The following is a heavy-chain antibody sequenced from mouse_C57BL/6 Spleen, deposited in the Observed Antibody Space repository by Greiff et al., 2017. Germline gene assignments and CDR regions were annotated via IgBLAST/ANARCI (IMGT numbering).Heavy chain of an antibody. D-gene: IGHD2-4*01. CDR3: ASCALYYDYDEYWYFGV. Sequence: QVQLQQPGTELVKPGASVKLSCKASGYTFTSYWMHWVKQRPGQGLEWIGNINPRNGGTNYNEKFKSKATLTVDKSSSTAYMQLSSLTSEDSAVYSCASCALYYDYDEYWYFGVWGTVTTVTVAS. CDR1: GYTFTSYW. V-gene: IGHV1-53*01. J-gene: IGHJ1*03. CDR2: INPRNGGT.